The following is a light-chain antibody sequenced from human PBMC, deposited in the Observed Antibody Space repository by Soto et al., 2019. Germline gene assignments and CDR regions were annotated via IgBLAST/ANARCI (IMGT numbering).Light chain of an antibody. V-gene: IGKV3D-7*01. J-gene: IGKJ4*01. CDR3: HQDYDLPLT. CDR2: GAS. CDR1: QSISNTY. Sequence: EIVMTQSPGTLSLSPGGRATLSCRASQSISNTYVSWYKQKPGQAPRLLIYGASTRATGIPARFSGSGSGTDCTLSISSLQPEDFAVYYCHQDYDLPLTFGGGTRVEIK.